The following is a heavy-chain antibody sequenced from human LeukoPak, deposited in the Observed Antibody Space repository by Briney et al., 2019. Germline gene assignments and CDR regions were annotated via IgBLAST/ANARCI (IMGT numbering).Heavy chain of an antibody. CDR1: GYTFTDYY. CDR3: ATPIYGDYVDY. J-gene: IGHJ4*02. V-gene: IGHV1-69-2*01. D-gene: IGHD4-17*01. Sequence: VASVKISCKVSGYTFTDYYMHWVQQAPGKGLEWMGLVDPEDGETIYAEKFQARVTITADTSTDTAYMELHSLRPEDTALYYCATPIYGDYVDYWGQGTLVTVSS. CDR2: VDPEDGET.